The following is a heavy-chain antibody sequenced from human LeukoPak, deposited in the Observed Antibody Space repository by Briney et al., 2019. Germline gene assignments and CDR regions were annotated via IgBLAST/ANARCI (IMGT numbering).Heavy chain of an antibody. J-gene: IGHJ6*03. Sequence: GGSLRLSCAASGFSFSDHYMSWVRQAPGKGLEWLSYISNSGRPIYDADSVRGRFTISRDNAQSSLYLQMNSLGAEDTAVYYCARGLRTSIFRGYYYMDVWGKGTTVTVSS. D-gene: IGHD1/OR15-1a*01. V-gene: IGHV3-11*04. CDR3: ARGLRTSIFRGYYYMDV. CDR1: GFSFSDHY. CDR2: ISNSGRPI.